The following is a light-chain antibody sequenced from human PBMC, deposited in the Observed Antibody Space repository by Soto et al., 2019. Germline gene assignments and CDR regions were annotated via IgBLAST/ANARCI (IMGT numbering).Light chain of an antibody. Sequence: QSVLTQPPSASGTPGQRVTISCSGSSSNIGSNTVNWYQQLPGTAPKLVIYSNNQRPSGVPDRFSGSKSGTSASLAISGLQSKDEADYSCVAWDDSLNGYVVFGGGTKLTVL. J-gene: IGLJ2*01. V-gene: IGLV1-44*01. CDR1: SSNIGSNT. CDR3: VAWDDSLNGYVV. CDR2: SNN.